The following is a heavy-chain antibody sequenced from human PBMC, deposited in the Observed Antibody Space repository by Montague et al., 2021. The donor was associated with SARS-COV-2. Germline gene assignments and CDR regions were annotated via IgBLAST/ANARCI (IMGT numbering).Heavy chain of an antibody. J-gene: IGHJ4*02. Sequence: SLSLSFSASGFTFSSYSMNWVRQAPGKGLEWVSSISSSSSYIYYADSVKGRFTISRDNAKNSLYLQMNSLRAEDTAVYYCARTLTTVTSDYFDYWGQGTLVTVSS. D-gene: IGHD4-17*01. V-gene: IGHV3-21*01. CDR2: ISSSSSYI. CDR1: GFTFSSYS. CDR3: ARTLTTVTSDYFDY.